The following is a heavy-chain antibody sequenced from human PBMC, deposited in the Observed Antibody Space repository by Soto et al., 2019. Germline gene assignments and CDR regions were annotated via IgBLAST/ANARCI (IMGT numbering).Heavy chain of an antibody. Sequence: GGSLRLSCGASGLNFSSYAMSWVRQAPGKGLEWVSVISGSGGSTYYADSVKGRFTISRDNSENTLYLQMNSLRAEDTAVYYCGKSRGSGWYGAFDIWGQGTMVTVSS. CDR1: GLNFSSYA. J-gene: IGHJ3*02. V-gene: IGHV3-23*01. CDR3: GKSRGSGWYGAFDI. D-gene: IGHD6-19*01. CDR2: ISGSGGST.